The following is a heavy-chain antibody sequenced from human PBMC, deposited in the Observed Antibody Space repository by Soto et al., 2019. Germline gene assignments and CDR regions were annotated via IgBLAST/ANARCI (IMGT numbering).Heavy chain of an antibody. J-gene: IGHJ3*02. V-gene: IGHV5-10-1*01. CDR1: GYSFTSYW. Sequence: LKISCKGSGYSFTSYWISWVRQMPGKGLEWMGRIDPSDSYTNYSPSFQGHVTISADKSISTAYLQWSSLKASDTAMYYCARHPFEAGDAFDIWGQGTMVTVSS. CDR3: ARHPFEAGDAFDI. CDR2: IDPSDSYT.